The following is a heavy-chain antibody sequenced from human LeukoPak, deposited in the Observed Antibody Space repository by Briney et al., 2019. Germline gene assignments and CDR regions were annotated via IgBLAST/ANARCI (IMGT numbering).Heavy chain of an antibody. D-gene: IGHD3-16*01. J-gene: IGHJ4*02. Sequence: KPSETLSLTCSVSGGSISSSTYYWGWIRQPPGKGLEWIGSIYYSGTTSYNPSLKSRVTISVDTSKNQFSLKLSSVTAADTAVYYCARGPRRRGGEVFDYWGQGTLVTVSS. V-gene: IGHV4-39*07. CDR2: IYYSGTT. CDR1: GGSISSSTYY. CDR3: ARGPRRRGGEVFDY.